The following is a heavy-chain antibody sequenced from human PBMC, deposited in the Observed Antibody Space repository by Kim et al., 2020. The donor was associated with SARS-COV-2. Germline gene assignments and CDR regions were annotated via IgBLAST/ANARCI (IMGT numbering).Heavy chain of an antibody. D-gene: IGHD5-18*01. J-gene: IGHJ4*02. CDR3: AKDQLWSFDY. Sequence: STYYADSVKGRFTISRDNSKNTLYLQMNSLRAEDTAVYYCAKDQLWSFDYWGQGTLVTVSS. CDR2: ST. V-gene: IGHV3-23*01.